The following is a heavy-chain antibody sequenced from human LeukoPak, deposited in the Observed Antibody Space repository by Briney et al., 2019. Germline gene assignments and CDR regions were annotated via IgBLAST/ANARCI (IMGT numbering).Heavy chain of an antibody. CDR2: ISSSSSYI. CDR3: AGTPSSPLLWFGELKYNWFDP. Sequence: PGGSLRLSCAASGFTFSSYSMNWVRQAPGKGLEWVPSISSSSSYIYYADSVKGRFTISRDNAKNSLYLQMNGLRAEDTAVYYCAGTPSSPLLWFGELKYNWFDPWGQGTLVTVSS. V-gene: IGHV3-21*01. CDR1: GFTFSSYS. D-gene: IGHD3-10*01. J-gene: IGHJ5*02.